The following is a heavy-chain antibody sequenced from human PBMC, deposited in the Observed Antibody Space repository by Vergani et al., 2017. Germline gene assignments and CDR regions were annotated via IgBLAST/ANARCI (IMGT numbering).Heavy chain of an antibody. CDR2: ISGSGGST. Sequence: EVQLLESGGGLVQPGGSLRLSCAASGFTFSSYAMSWVRQAPGKGLEWVSAISGSGGSTYYADSVKGRFTISRDNSKNTLYLQMNSQRAEDTAVYYCAKSHRITIFGVVIPWFDPWGQGTLVTVSS. D-gene: IGHD3-3*01. J-gene: IGHJ5*02. CDR1: GFTFSSYA. V-gene: IGHV3-23*01. CDR3: AKSHRITIFGVVIPWFDP.